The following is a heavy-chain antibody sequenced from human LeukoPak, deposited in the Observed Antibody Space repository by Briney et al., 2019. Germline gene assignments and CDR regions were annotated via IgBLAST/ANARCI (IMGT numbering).Heavy chain of an antibody. Sequence: GGSLRLSCAASGFTVSTYAMNWVRQAPGKGLEWVSAISPIGSRTYYADSVKGRFTISRDNSKNTLYLQMNSLSAGDTAIYYCAKASSVLKPIDSWGQGTLVTVSS. CDR2: ISPIGSRT. CDR1: GFTVSTYA. D-gene: IGHD1-14*01. J-gene: IGHJ4*02. CDR3: AKASSVLKPIDS. V-gene: IGHV3-23*01.